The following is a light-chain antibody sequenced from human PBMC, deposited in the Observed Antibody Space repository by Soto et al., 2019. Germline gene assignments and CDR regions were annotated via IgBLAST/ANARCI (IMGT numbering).Light chain of an antibody. CDR3: QQSYSTPLP. V-gene: IGKV1-39*01. CDR2: AAS. J-gene: IGKJ4*01. CDR1: QSISSY. Sequence: DIQMTQSPSSLSASVGDRVTITCRASQSISSYLNWYPQKPGKSPKLLIYAASSLQSGVPSSFSGSGSETEFTLTISRLQPEDFATYYCQQSYSTPLPFGGGTKGDIK.